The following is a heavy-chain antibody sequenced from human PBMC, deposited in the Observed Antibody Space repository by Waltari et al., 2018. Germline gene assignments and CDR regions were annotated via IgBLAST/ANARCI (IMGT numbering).Heavy chain of an antibody. Sequence: EVQLVESGGGLVQPGGSLRLSCAASGFTFSDHYMDWVRQAPGKGLEWVGRTRNKANSYTTEYAASVKGRFTSSRDDSKNSLYLQMNSLKTEDTAVYYCARDARITIFGVVTAYYMDVWGKGTTVTVSS. CDR2: TRNKANSYTT. CDR3: ARDARITIFGVVTAYYMDV. V-gene: IGHV3-72*01. CDR1: GFTFSDHY. D-gene: IGHD3-3*01. J-gene: IGHJ6*03.